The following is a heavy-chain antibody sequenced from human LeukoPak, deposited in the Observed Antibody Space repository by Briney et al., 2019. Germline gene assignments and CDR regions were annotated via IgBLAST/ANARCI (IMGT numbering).Heavy chain of an antibody. CDR2: IIPIFGTA. D-gene: IGHD3-10*01. CDR1: GGTFSSYA. Sequence: SVKVSCKASGGTFSSYAISWVRQAPGQGLEWMGGIIPIFGTANYAQKFQGRVTITADESTSTAYMELSSLRSEDTAVYYCARVLITMVRGAIYPLWFDPWGQGTLVTVSS. J-gene: IGHJ5*02. V-gene: IGHV1-69*13. CDR3: ARVLITMVRGAIYPLWFDP.